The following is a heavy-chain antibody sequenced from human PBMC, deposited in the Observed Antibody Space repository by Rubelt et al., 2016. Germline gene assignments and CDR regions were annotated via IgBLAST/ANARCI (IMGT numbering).Heavy chain of an antibody. V-gene: IGHV4-38-2*01. CDR3: ARAPRGGSRNNVCDI. J-gene: IGHJ3*02. CDR2: VYHGGTS. Sequence: QVQLQESGPGLVKPSETLSLTCHVSGYPLRRGYYWGWIRQAPGKGLEWIGNVYHGGTSSFTPSLEIRVTISVDIPKNQLSQKMSSRTAGDTATDFCARAPRGGSRNNVCDIWGQGRTVTVSS. CDR1: GYPLRRGYY. D-gene: IGHD3-16*01.